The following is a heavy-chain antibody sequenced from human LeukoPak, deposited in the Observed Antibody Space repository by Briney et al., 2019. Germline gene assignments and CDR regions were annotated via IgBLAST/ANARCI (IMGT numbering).Heavy chain of an antibody. CDR1: GGTFSSYA. CDR2: IIPIFGTA. V-gene: IGHV1-69*01. Sequence: SVKVSCKASGGTFSSYAISWVRQAPGQGLEWMGGIIPIFGTANYAQKFQGRVTITADESTSTAYMELSSLRSEDTAVYYCARMHCSSTSCTYYYYGMDVWGKGTTVTVSS. D-gene: IGHD2-2*01. J-gene: IGHJ6*04. CDR3: ARMHCSSTSCTYYYYGMDV.